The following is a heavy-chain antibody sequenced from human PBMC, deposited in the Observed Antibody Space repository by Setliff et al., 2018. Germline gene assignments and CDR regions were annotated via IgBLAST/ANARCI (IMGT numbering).Heavy chain of an antibody. Sequence: PGGSLRLSCSASGFIFNNFWMSWVRQAPGKGLEWVANINQRESAKLYVDFVKGRFTISRDNAKNSLYLQLDSLRPDDTAFYYCARGHCTTISCFLDHWGQGIMVTVSS. J-gene: IGHJ4*02. CDR3: ARGHCTTISCFLDH. CDR2: INQRESAK. V-gene: IGHV3-7*03. D-gene: IGHD2-8*01. CDR1: GFIFNNFW.